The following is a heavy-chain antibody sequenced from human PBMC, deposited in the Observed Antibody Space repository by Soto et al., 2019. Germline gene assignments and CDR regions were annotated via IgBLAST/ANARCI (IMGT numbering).Heavy chain of an antibody. CDR1: GGSISSYY. V-gene: IGHV4-59*01. D-gene: IGHD5-12*01. Sequence: QVQLQESGPGLVKPSETLSLTCTVSGGSISSYYWRWIRQPPGKGLEWIGYIYYSGSTNYNPSLKSRVTISVDTSKNQFSLKLSSVTAADTAVYYCARGRWLRLEWGQGTLVTVSS. CDR2: IYYSGST. CDR3: ARGRWLRLE. J-gene: IGHJ4*02.